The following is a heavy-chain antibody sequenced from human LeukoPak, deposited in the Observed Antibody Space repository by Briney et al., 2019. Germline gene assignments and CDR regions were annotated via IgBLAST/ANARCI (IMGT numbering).Heavy chain of an antibody. CDR2: IYPDDSDT. CDR3: ARLISGTAAAVMRGSFDY. Sequence: GESLKISCKGSGYSFTSYWIGWVRQMPGKGLEWMGIIYPDDSDTRYSSSFQGQVTISADKSISTAYLQWSSLKASDTAMYYCARLISGTAAAVMRGSFDYWGQGTLVTVSS. J-gene: IGHJ4*02. CDR1: GYSFTSYW. D-gene: IGHD6-13*01. V-gene: IGHV5-51*01.